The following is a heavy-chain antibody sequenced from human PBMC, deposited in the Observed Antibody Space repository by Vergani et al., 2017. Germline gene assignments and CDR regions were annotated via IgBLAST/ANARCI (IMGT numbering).Heavy chain of an antibody. D-gene: IGHD2-2*01. Sequence: QLVESGGGWVQPGGSLRLSCVVSGFDFSSYIMNWVRQAPGKGLEWVSFVSTSTKSQSYAESVKGRFTISRDSAKNSLYLQMDSLRAEDTAVYYCAREYSSTSGRAFDFWGQGKKVTVSS. CDR1: GFDFSSYI. V-gene: IGHV3-48*01. J-gene: IGHJ3*01. CDR3: AREYSSTSGRAFDF. CDR2: VSTSTKSQ.